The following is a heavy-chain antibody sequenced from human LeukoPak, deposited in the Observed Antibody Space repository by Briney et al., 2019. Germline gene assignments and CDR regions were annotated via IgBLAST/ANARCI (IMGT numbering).Heavy chain of an antibody. J-gene: IGHJ4*02. CDR2: IIPIFGTA. CDR3: ASIYGSGWYGEYYFDY. Sequence: VKVSCKASGGTFSSYAISWVRQAPGQGLEWMGGIIPIFGTANYAQKFQGRVTITADKSTSTAYMELSSLRSEDTAVYYCASIYGSGWYGEYYFDYWGQGTLVTVSS. V-gene: IGHV1-69*06. CDR1: GGTFSSYA. D-gene: IGHD6-19*01.